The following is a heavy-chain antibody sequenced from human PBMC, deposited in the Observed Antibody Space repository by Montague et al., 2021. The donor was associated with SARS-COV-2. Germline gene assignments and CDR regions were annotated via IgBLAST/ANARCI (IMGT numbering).Heavy chain of an antibody. CDR2: LRGSDGAT. V-gene: IGHV3-23*01. Sequence: SLRLSCAASGFSFIGYSMSWVRQTPGKGLVLVSALRGSDGATFYADSVNGRFTLSRDTSKNTLFLHMISLRADDSALYYCAKGAFSYGINIMDSWGQGTLVTVSS. D-gene: IGHD2-21*01. CDR1: GFSFIGYS. J-gene: IGHJ4*02. CDR3: AKGAFSYGINIMDS.